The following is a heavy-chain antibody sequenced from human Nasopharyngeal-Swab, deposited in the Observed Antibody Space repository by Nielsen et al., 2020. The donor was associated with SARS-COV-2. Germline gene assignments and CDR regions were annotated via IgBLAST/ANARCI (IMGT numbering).Heavy chain of an antibody. CDR2: ISSSSSYI. V-gene: IGHV3-21*01. J-gene: IGHJ4*02. D-gene: IGHD6-19*01. CDR3: ARGGWGFDY. CDR1: GFTFSSYS. Sequence: GESLKISCSASGFTFSSYSMNWVRQAPGKGLEWVSSISSSSSYIYYADSVKGRFTISRDNAKNSLYLQMNSLRAEDTAVYYCARGGWGFDYWGQGTLVTVSS.